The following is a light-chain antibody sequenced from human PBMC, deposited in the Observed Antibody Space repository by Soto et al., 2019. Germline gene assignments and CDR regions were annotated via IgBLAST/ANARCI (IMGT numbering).Light chain of an antibody. CDR2: EAT. CDR1: SSDVGSYNL. CDR3: SSYAGSRYV. V-gene: IGLV2-23*01. Sequence: QSALTQPASVSESPGQSITISCTGTSSDVGSYNLVSWYQQHPGKAPKLIIYEATKRPSGVSNRFSGSKSGNTASLTISGLQAEDEADYYCSSYAGSRYVFGTGTKVTVL. J-gene: IGLJ1*01.